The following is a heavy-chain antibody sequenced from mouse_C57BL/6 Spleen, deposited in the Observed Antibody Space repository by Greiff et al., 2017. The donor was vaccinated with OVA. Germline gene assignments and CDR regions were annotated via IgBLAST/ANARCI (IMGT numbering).Heavy chain of an antibody. CDR2: IYPGDGDT. Sequence: VQLQQSGPELVKPGASVKISCKASGYAFSSSWMNWVKQRPGKGLEWIGRIYPGDGDTNYNGQFKGKATLTADKSSSTAYMQLCSLTSEDSAVYFCARRYGPWYFDVWGTGTTVTVSS. J-gene: IGHJ1*03. D-gene: IGHD1-1*01. CDR3: ARRYGPWYFDV. CDR1: GYAFSSSW. V-gene: IGHV1-82*01.